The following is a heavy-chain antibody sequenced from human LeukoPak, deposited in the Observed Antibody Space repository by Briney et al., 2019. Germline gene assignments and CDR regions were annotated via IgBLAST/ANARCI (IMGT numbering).Heavy chain of an antibody. J-gene: IGHJ6*02. CDR3: ARGKVTVTTSLWAGYYYYGMDV. D-gene: IGHD4-17*01. V-gene: IGHV4-34*01. CDR1: GGSFSGYY. Sequence: PSETLSLTCAAYGGSFSGYYWSWIRQPPGKGLEWIGEINHSGSTNYNPSLKSRVTISVDTSKNQFSLKLSSVTAADTAVYYCARGKVTVTTSLWAGYYYYGMDVWGQGTTVTVSS. CDR2: INHSGST.